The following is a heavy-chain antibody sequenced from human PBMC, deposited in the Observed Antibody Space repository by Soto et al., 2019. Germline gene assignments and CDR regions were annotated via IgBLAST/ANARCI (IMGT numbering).Heavy chain of an antibody. CDR2: ISYDGSSK. J-gene: IGHJ4*02. V-gene: IGHV3-30*18. CDR1: GFTFSAFG. D-gene: IGHD3-10*01. CDR3: AKTITLSTIPSYSGDRTGRGALIDS. Sequence: QVQLVESGGGVVQPGRSRRLSCAASGFTFSAFGMHWVRQAPGKGLEWAAVISYDGSSKHYADSVKGRFTISRDNSENMLYLQMDSLRDEDTAIYSCAKTITLSTIPSYSGDRTGRGALIDSWGQGTLVTVSS.